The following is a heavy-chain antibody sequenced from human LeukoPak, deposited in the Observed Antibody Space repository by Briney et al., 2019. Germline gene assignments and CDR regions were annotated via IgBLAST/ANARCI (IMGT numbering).Heavy chain of an antibody. Sequence: GGSLRLSCAASGFTFSSYAMIWVRQAPGRGLEWVSAISGSGASTYYADSVKGRFTISRDNSKNTLYLQMNSLRAEDTAVYYCANGATVTTNFDYWGQGTLVTVSS. J-gene: IGHJ4*02. V-gene: IGHV3-23*01. CDR2: ISGSGAST. D-gene: IGHD4-17*01. CDR1: GFTFSSYA. CDR3: ANGATVTTNFDY.